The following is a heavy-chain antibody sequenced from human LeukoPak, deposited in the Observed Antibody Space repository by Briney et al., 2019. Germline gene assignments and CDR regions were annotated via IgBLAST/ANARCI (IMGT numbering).Heavy chain of an antibody. Sequence: SETLSLTCTVSGGSISSGGYYWSWIRQHPGKGLEWIGYIYYSGSTYYNPSLKSRVTISVDTSKNQFSLKLSSVTAADTAVYYCAKGAAHIVAVTATASGLFDYWGQGTLVTVSS. CDR2: IYYSGST. V-gene: IGHV4-31*03. CDR1: GGSISSGGYY. CDR3: AKGAAHIVAVTATASGLFDY. D-gene: IGHD2-21*02. J-gene: IGHJ4*02.